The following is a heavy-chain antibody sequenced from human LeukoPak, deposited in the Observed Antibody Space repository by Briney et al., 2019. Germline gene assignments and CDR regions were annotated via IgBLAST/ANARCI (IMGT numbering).Heavy chain of an antibody. V-gene: IGHV4-39*07. CDR2: IYYSGST. CDR1: GGSISSSSYS. CDR3: ARLYHDGYNLKHPFDY. Sequence: SETLSLTCTVSGGSISSSSYSWGWIRQPPGKGLEWIGSIYYSGSTNYNPSLKSRVTISVDTSKNQFSLKLSSVTAADTAAYYCARLYHDGYNLKHPFDYWGQGTLVTVSS. J-gene: IGHJ4*02. D-gene: IGHD5-24*01.